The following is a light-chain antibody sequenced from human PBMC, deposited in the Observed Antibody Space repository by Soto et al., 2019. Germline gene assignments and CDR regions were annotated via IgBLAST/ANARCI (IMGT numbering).Light chain of an antibody. CDR1: SSDVGSYNL. J-gene: IGLJ3*02. Sequence: QSALTQPASVSGSPGQSITISCTGTSSDVGSYNLVSWYQQHPGKAPKLIIYEGTKRPSGVSNRFSGSKSGNTASLTISGLQAEDEADYYCYSYAGGNNLAFGEGTQLTVL. V-gene: IGLV2-23*01. CDR2: EGT. CDR3: YSYAGGNNLA.